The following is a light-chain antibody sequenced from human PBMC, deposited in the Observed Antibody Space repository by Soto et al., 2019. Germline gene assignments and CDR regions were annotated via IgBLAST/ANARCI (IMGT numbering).Light chain of an antibody. CDR3: QQYDNLPSFT. CDR2: DAS. CDR1: QDISNY. J-gene: IGKJ3*01. V-gene: IGKV1-33*01. Sequence: DIQMTQSPSSLSASVGDRVTITCQASQDISNYLNWYQQKPGKAPKLLIYDASNLETGVPSRFSGSGSGTDFAFTISSLQTEDIATYYCQQYDNLPSFTFGPGTTVDIK.